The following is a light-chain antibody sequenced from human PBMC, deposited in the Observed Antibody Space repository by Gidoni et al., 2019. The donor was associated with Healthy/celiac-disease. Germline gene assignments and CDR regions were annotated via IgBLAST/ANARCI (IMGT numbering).Light chain of an antibody. CDR2: DVS. V-gene: IGLV2-14*01. J-gene: IGLJ2*01. Sequence: SALTQPASVSGSPGPSITISCTGTSSDVGGYNYVPWYQQHPGKAPKLMIYDVSNRPSGVSNRVSGSKSGNTASLTISGLQAEDEADYYCSSYTSSSTVVFGGGTKLTVL. CDR1: SSDVGGYNY. CDR3: SSYTSSSTVV.